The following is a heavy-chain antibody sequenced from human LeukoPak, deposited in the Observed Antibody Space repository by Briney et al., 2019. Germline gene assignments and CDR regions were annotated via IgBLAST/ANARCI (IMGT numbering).Heavy chain of an antibody. CDR1: GGSISSYY. Sequence: SETLSLTCTVSGGSISSYYWSWVRQPPGKGLEWVGYTYYSGSTNYNPSLKSRVTMSVDTSKNQFSLKLNSVTAADTAVYYCARFYGGYYYYYMDVWGKGTTVTVSS. CDR2: TYYSGST. D-gene: IGHD4-17*01. V-gene: IGHV4-59*08. CDR3: ARFYGGYYYYYMDV. J-gene: IGHJ6*03.